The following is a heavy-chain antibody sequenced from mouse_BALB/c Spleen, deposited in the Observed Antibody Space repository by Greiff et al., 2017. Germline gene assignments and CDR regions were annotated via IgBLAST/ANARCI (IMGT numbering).Heavy chain of an antibody. J-gene: IGHJ3*01. CDR3: ARHYDYDGNGWFAY. Sequence: EVKLVESGGDLVKPGGSLKLSCAASGFTFSSYGMSWVRQTPDKRLEWVATISSGGSYTYYPDSVKGRFTISRDNAKNTLYLQMSSLKSEDTAVYYCARHYDYDGNGWFAYWGQGTLVTVSA. V-gene: IGHV5-6*01. CDR1: GFTFSSYG. CDR2: ISSGGSYT. D-gene: IGHD2-4*01.